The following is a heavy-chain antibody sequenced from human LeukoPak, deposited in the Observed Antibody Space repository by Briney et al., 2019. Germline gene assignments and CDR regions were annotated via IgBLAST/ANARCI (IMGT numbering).Heavy chain of an antibody. CDR2: INPSGGST. CDR1: GYTFTSYY. Sequence: GASVKVSCKASGYTFTSYYMHWVRQAPGQGLEWMGIINPSGGSTSYAQKFQGRVTVTRDTSTSTVYMELSSLRSEDTAVYYCARTRGYYYDSSGYYYPNDTRYYYYYYMDVWGKGTTVTVSS. V-gene: IGHV1-46*01. D-gene: IGHD3-22*01. CDR3: ARTRGYYYDSSGYYYPNDTRYYYYYYMDV. J-gene: IGHJ6*03.